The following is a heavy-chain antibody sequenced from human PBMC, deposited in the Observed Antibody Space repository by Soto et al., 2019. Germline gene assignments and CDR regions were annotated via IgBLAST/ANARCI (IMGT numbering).Heavy chain of an antibody. CDR2: VTGNGGGT. CDR1: GFTFISYT. D-gene: IGHD1-7*01. CDR3: ARRPGGTTFWYFDL. V-gene: IGHV3-23*01. J-gene: IGHJ2*01. Sequence: EVLLLESGGGLVQPGGSLRLSCAASGFTFISYTITWVRQAPGKGLEWVSSVTGNGGGTYYADSVKGRFTISRDNSRNTVYLQMNGLRVEDTAVYYCARRPGGTTFWYFDLWGRGTLVTVSS.